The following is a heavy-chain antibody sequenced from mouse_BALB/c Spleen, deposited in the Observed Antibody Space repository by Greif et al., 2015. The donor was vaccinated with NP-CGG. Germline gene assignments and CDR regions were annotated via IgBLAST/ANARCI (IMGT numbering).Heavy chain of an antibody. V-gene: IGHV5-17*02. J-gene: IGHJ1*01. CDR3: ARKFLDWHFDV. D-gene: IGHD2-10*02. Sequence: EVMLVESGGGLVQPGGSRKLSCAASGLTFSSFGMHWVRQAPEKGLEWVAYISSGSSTIYYADTVKGRFTISRDNPKNTLFLQMTSLRSEDTAMYYCARKFLDWHFDVWGAGTTVTVSS. CDR2: ISSGSSTI. CDR1: GLTFSSFG.